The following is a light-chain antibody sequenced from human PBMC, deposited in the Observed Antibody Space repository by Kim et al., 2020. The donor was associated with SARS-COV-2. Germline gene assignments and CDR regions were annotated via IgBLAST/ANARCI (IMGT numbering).Light chain of an antibody. V-gene: IGKV3-20*01. CDR2: GAS. Sequence: EIVLTQSPGTLSLSPGERATLSCRASQSLNSYYLAWYQQRPGQAPRLLIYGASSRATGIPDRFSGSVSGTDFTLTISRLEPEDFAVYFCQQYASSLYTFGQGTKLEIK. J-gene: IGKJ2*01. CDR3: QQYASSLYT. CDR1: QSLNSYY.